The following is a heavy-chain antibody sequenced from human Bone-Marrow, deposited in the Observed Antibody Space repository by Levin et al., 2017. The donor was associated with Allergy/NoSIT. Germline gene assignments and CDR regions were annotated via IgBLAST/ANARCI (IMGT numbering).Heavy chain of an antibody. J-gene: IGHJ4*02. CDR2: IIPIFGTA. V-gene: IGHV1-69*01. D-gene: IGHD5-18*01. CDR3: ATGHTYGYPLYY. CDR1: GSTFNSYA. Sequence: PGESLKISCKASGSTFNSYAISWVRQAPGQGLEWMGGIIPIFGTAKYAQKFQGRVTITADESTSTAYMELSSLRSEDTALYYCATGHTYGYPLYYWGRGTAVTVSS.